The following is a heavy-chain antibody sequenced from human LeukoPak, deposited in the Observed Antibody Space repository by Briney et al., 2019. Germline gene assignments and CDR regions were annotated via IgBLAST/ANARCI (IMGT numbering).Heavy chain of an antibody. J-gene: IGHJ4*02. D-gene: IGHD2-15*01. V-gene: IGHV3-23*01. CDR3: ARGRKQKVVVAATLFDY. Sequence: GGSLRLSCAASGFTFSSYWMTWVRQAPGRGLEWVSAISASGDVTFYADSLRGRFTISRDNSKSTLYLQMNGLRAEDTAIFYCARGRKQKVVVAATLFDYWGQGTLVTVSS. CDR1: GFTFSSYW. CDR2: ISASGDVT.